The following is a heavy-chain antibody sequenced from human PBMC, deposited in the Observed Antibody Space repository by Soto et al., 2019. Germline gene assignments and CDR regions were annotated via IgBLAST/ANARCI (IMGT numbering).Heavy chain of an antibody. J-gene: IGHJ4*02. D-gene: IGHD6-6*01. CDR1: GGTFSSYA. CDR3: ARGSSSSPGFDY. V-gene: IGHV1-69*01. CDR2: IIPIFGTA. Sequence: QVRLVQSGAEVKKPGSSVKLSCKASGGTFSSYAISWVRQAPGQGLEWMGGIIPIFGTANYAQKFQGRVTITADESTSTAYMELGSLRSEDTAVYYCARGSSSSPGFDYWGQGTLVTVSS.